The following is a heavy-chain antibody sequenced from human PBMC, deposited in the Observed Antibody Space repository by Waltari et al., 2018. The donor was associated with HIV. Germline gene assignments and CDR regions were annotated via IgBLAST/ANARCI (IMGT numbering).Heavy chain of an antibody. CDR1: GGSFSGYY. V-gene: IGHV4-34*01. J-gene: IGHJ6*02. CDR3: ARGVILYYYGMDV. Sequence: QVQLQQWGAGLLKPSETLSLTCAVYGGSFSGYYWSWIRQPPGKGLEWIGEINHSGSTNYNPSLKSRVTISVDTSKNQFSLKLSSVTAADTAEYYCARGVILYYYGMDVWGQGTTVTVSS. CDR2: INHSGST. D-gene: IGHD3-22*01.